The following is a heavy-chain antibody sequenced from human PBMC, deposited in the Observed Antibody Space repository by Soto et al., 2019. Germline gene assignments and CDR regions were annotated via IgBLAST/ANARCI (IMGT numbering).Heavy chain of an antibody. J-gene: IGHJ6*02. CDR2: VYSPGTT. CDR1: GGSLRESGFY. D-gene: IGHD6-6*01. CDR3: ARVSKLVAPKDGKSAYFYAMDV. Sequence: PSGTLSLTSAVSGGSLRESGFYWALIRQPPREPLALIGYVYSPGTTNYSPSLKSRVDMSVDTSENQFSLKVRSVTAADAAVYFCARVSKLVAPKDGKSAYFYAMDVWGPGTTVTVSS. V-gene: IGHV4-61*08.